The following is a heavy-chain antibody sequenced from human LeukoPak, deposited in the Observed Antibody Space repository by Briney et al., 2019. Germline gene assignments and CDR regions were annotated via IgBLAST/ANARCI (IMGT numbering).Heavy chain of an antibody. CDR1: GDSISRGGYY. CDR3: ARRPPYYGSGDNWFDP. D-gene: IGHD3-10*01. Sequence: SQTLSLTCSVSGDSISRGGYYWSWIRQHPGKGLEWIGYIYYSGSTNYNPSLKSRVTISVDTSKNQFSLKLSSVTAADTAVYYCARRPPYYGSGDNWFDPWGQGTLVTVSS. V-gene: IGHV4-31*03. CDR2: IYYSGST. J-gene: IGHJ5*02.